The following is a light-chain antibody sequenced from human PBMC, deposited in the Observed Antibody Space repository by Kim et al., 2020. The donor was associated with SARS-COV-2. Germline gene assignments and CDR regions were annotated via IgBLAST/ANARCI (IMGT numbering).Light chain of an antibody. Sequence: SPGDSATLSCRASQSIIGSFLAWYQQRPGQAPRLLVYGASSRATGIPDRFGGSGSGTDFTLTISRLEPEDFAVYYCQQYSSSPRTFGQGTKVDIK. CDR3: QQYSSSPRT. CDR1: QSIIGSF. J-gene: IGKJ1*01. V-gene: IGKV3-20*01. CDR2: GAS.